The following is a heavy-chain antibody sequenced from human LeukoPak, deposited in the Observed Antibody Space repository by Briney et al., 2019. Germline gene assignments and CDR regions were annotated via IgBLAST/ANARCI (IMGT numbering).Heavy chain of an antibody. CDR1: GFTLSDAW. D-gene: IGHD2-15*01. CDR2: INHSGST. J-gene: IGHJ4*02. CDR3: ASLGTYCSGGSCYSFDY. V-gene: IGHV4-34*01. Sequence: GSLRLSCAASGFTLSDAWMSWVRQAPGKGLEWIGEINHSGSTNYNPSLKSRVTISVDTSKNQLSLKLSSVTAADTAVYYCASLGTYCSGGSCYSFDYWGQGTLVTVSS.